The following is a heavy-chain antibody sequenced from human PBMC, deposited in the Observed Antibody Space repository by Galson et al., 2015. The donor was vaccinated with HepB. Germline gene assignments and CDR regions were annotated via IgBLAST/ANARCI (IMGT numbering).Heavy chain of an antibody. V-gene: IGHV3-30-3*02. CDR3: AKCVDTVSYYYGMDV. CDR1: GFTFSSYA. Sequence: SLRLSCAASGFTFSSYAMHWVRQAPGKGLGWVAVISYDGSNKYYADSVKGRFTISRDNSKNTLYLQMNSLRAEDTAVYYCAKCVDTVSYYYGMDVWGQGTMVTVSS. CDR2: ISYDGSNK. J-gene: IGHJ6*02. D-gene: IGHD5-18*01.